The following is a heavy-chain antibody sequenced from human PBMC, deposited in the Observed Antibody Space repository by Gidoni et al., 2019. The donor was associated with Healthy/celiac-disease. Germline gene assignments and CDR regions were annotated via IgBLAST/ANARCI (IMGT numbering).Heavy chain of an antibody. V-gene: IGHV3-30-3*01. Sequence: SSYAMHWVLQAPGKGLAWVAVISDDGSNKYYADAVNGRFNISRDNSKNTLYLQMNILSAEDTAVYYRARDRLDSGEIVVVNYYGMDVWGQGTTVTVSS. CDR2: ISDDGSNK. D-gene: IGHD2-15*01. J-gene: IGHJ6*02. CDR1: SSYA. CDR3: ARDRLDSGEIVVVNYYGMDV.